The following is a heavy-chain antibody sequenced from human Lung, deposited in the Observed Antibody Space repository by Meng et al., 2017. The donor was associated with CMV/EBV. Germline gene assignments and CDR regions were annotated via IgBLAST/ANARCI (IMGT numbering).Heavy chain of an antibody. V-gene: IGHV1-8*01. CDR1: GYTFTSYD. J-gene: IGHJ3*01. CDR3: ARGMNDDFWSGAFDV. CDR2: MNANSGTT. D-gene: IGHD3-3*01. Sequence: ASVXVSXKASGYTFTSYDINWVRQAPGQGLEWMGWMNANSGTTGYDQKFEGRVTMTRDTSISSAFMELSSLTSEDTAVYYCARGMNDDFWSGAFDVWGQGTVVTVSS.